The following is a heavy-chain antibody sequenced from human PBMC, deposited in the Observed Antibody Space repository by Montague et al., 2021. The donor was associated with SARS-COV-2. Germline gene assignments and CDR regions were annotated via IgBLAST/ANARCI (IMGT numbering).Heavy chain of an antibody. D-gene: IGHD5-24*01. CDR3: AKLPSRDGYNLRDY. CDR2: ISWNSGSI. CDR1: GFTFDDYA. Sequence: SLRLSCAASGFTFDDYAMHWVRQAPGKGLEWASGISWNSGSIGYADSVKGRFTISRDNAKNSLYLQMNSLRAEDTALYYCAKLPSRDGYNLRDYWGQGTLVTVSS. J-gene: IGHJ4*02. V-gene: IGHV3-9*01.